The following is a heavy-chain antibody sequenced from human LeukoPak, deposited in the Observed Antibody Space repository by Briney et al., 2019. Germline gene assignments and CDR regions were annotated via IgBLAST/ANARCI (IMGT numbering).Heavy chain of an antibody. V-gene: IGHV3-11*01. CDR3: ARDLGSRPQQLVLYYYGMDV. CDR1: GFTFSDYY. Sequence: GGSLRLSCAASGFTFSDYYMSWIRQAPGKGLEWVSYISSSGSTIYYADSVKGRFTISRDNAKNSLYLQMNSLRAEDTAVYYCARDLGSRPQQLVLYYYGMDVWGQGTTVTVSS. D-gene: IGHD6-6*01. J-gene: IGHJ6*02. CDR2: ISSSGSTI.